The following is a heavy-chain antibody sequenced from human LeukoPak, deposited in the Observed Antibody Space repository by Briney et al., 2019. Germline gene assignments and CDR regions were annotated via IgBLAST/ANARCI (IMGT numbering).Heavy chain of an antibody. CDR3: AKDLEAAAGMYYFDY. CDR2: ISSSSSNI. CDR1: GFTFSTFS. Sequence: GGSLRLSCAASGFTFSTFSMNWVRQAPGKGLEWVSSISSSSSNIYYADSVQGRFTISRDNAKSSLYLQMNSLRAEDTAVYYCAKDLEAAAGMYYFDYWGQGTLVTVSS. D-gene: IGHD6-13*01. J-gene: IGHJ4*02. V-gene: IGHV3-21*01.